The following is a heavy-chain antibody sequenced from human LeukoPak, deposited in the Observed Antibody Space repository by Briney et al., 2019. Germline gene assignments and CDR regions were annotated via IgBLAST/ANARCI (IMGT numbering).Heavy chain of an antibody. J-gene: IGHJ5*02. CDR3: ARHLGGGEAGGGGGLFTP. CDR1: GGSVSSNSYY. V-gene: IGHV4-39*01. D-gene: IGHD3-16*01. CDR2: IYYSGST. Sequence: PSETLSLTCTVSGGSVSSNSYYWGWIRQPPGKGLEWIGSIYYSGSTYYNPSLLSRVTIFVDTSKNQFSLRLSSVTATDSAVYFCARHLGGGEAGGGGGLFTPWGQET.